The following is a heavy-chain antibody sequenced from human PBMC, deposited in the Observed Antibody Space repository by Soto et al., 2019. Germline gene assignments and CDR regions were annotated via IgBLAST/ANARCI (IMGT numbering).Heavy chain of an antibody. Sequence: SVRVSCKASGGTFSSYAICWVRQAPGQGLEWMGGIIPIFGTANYAQKFQGRVTITADESTSTAYMELSSLRSEDTAVYYCARSVRWGVSTSPFDYWGQGTLVTVSS. CDR2: IIPIFGTA. CDR1: GGTFSSYA. CDR3: ARSVRWGVSTSPFDY. J-gene: IGHJ4*02. V-gene: IGHV1-69*13. D-gene: IGHD3-10*01.